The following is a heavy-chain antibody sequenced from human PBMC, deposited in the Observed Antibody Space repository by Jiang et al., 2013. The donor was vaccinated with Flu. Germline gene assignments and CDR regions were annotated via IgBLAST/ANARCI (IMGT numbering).Heavy chain of an antibody. Sequence: GLVWVSRINSDGSSTNYADSVKGRFTISRDNAKNTLYLQMNSLRAEDTAVYYCARGPPLVPAGVGDYWGQGTLVTVSS. D-gene: IGHD2-2*01. CDR3: ARGPPLVPAGVGDY. V-gene: IGHV3-74*01. CDR2: INSDGSST. J-gene: IGHJ4*02.